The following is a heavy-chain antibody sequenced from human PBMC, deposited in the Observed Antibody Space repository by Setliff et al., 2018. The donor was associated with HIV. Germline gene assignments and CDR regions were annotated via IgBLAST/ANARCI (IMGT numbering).Heavy chain of an antibody. J-gene: IGHJ4*02. CDR3: AREPSGSLDN. Sequence: PGGSLRLSCAASGFTFSSYWMSWVRKAPGKGLEWVANIKSDGSEKYYVDSMKGRFTISRDNARNSLYLQMNSLGAEDTAVYYFAREPSGSLDNWGQGTLVTVSS. CDR1: GFTFSSYW. CDR2: IKSDGSEK. V-gene: IGHV3-7*03.